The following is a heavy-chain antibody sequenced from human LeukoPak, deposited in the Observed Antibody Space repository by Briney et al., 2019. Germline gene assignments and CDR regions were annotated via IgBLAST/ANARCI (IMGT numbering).Heavy chain of an antibody. Sequence: GASVKVSCKASGYTFTGYYMHWVRQAPGQGLEWMGRINPNSGGTNYAQKFQGRVTMTTDTSTSTAYMELRSLRSDDTAVYYCARDPRARIAVAGPGGYWGQGTLVTVSS. D-gene: IGHD6-19*01. CDR2: INPNSGGT. CDR3: ARDPRARIAVAGPGGY. V-gene: IGHV1-2*06. CDR1: GYTFTGYY. J-gene: IGHJ4*02.